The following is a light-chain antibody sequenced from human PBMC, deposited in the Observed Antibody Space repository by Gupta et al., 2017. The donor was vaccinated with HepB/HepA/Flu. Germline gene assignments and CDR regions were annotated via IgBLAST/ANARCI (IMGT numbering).Light chain of an antibody. J-gene: IGKJ4*01. Sequence: EIVLTQSPATLSLSPGDRATLSCRASQSVSSYLAWYQQKPGQAPRLLIYNTSNRATGIPARFSGSGSGTDFTLTISSLEPEDFAFYYCQQRNNWPLTFGGGTKVEIK. CDR3: QQRNNWPLT. V-gene: IGKV3-11*01. CDR1: QSVSSY. CDR2: NTS.